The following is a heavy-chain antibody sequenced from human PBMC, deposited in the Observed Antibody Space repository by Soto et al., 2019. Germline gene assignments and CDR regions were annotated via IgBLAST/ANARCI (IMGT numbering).Heavy chain of an antibody. Sequence: QLQLQESGSGLVKPSQTLSLTCAVSGGSISSGGYSWSWIRQHPGKGLEWIGYIYHSRSTYYNTSVKRRATISVGRSKNQFSLKLSSVTAADTAVYYCSAGGGLPRYYWGQGTLVTVSS. D-gene: IGHD5-12*01. J-gene: IGHJ4*02. V-gene: IGHV4-30-2*01. CDR2: IYHSRST. CDR1: GGSISSGGYS. CDR3: SAGGGLPRYY.